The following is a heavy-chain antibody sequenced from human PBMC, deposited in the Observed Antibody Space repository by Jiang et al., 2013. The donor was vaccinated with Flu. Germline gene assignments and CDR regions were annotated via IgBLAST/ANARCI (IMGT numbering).Heavy chain of an antibody. J-gene: IGHJ5*02. D-gene: IGHD6-13*01. CDR3: ARGRIAAAGSRWFDP. CDR1: GGSISSYY. V-gene: IGHV4-59*12. Sequence: KPSETLSLTCTVSGGSISSYYWSWIRQPPREGTGVDWVYLLQWEHQLQPSLKSRVTISVDTSKNQFSLKLSSVTAADTAVYYCARGRIAAAGSRWFDPWGQGTLVTVSS. CDR2: LLQWEH.